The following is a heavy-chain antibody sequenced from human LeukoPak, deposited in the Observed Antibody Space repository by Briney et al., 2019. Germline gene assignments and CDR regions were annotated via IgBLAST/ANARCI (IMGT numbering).Heavy chain of an antibody. CDR1: GGSISSYH. CDR2: IYYTGST. D-gene: IGHD3-22*01. Sequence: SSETLSLTCTVSGGSISSYHWSWIRQPPGKGLEWIGYIYYTGSTNYNPSLKSRVTISVHTSNNQFSLKLSSVTAADTAVYYCARGPSSDDFDSSGYLDYFHHWGQGTLVTVSS. CDR3: ARGPSSDDFDSSGYLDYFHH. J-gene: IGHJ1*01. V-gene: IGHV4-59*01.